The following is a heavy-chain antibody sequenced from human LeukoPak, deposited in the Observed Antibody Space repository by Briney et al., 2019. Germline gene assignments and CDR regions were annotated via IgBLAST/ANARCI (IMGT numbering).Heavy chain of an antibody. V-gene: IGHV1-2*02. D-gene: IGHD6-19*01. CDR2: IDPSSGGT. CDR1: GYTFTGHY. J-gene: IGHJ4*02. CDR3: ARWRGYSSGWSGPFDD. Sequence: EASVKVSCKASGYTFTGHYMHWVRQARGQGRERMGWIDPSSGGTNYAQRFQGSVTMTRDTSISTVYMELSRLTSADTAVYYCARWRGYSSGWSGPFDDWGQGSLVTVSP.